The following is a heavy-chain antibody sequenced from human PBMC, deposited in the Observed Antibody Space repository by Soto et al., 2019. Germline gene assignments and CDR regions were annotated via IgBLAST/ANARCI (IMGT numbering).Heavy chain of an antibody. CDR1: GFTFSMYA. D-gene: IGHD3-9*01. Sequence: EVQLLESGGGLVQPGGSVRLSCAASGFTFSMYAMTWVRQAPGKGLKWVSVIPGSGGSTYYTDSVRGRFTISRDNSKDMVSLQRNSLRAEDTAVYYCARVRDDRGTDYWGQGTVVTVST. J-gene: IGHJ4*02. CDR2: IPGSGGST. CDR3: ARVRDDRGTDY. V-gene: IGHV3-23*01.